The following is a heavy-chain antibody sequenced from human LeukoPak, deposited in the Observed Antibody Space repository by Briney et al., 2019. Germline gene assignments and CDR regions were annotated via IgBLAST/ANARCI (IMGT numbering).Heavy chain of an antibody. CDR1: GFTFSSYA. CDR3: AKSVLYYFDY. CDR2: ISYDGSNK. V-gene: IGHV3-30-3*02. D-gene: IGHD2/OR15-2a*01. J-gene: IGHJ4*02. Sequence: GRSLRLSCAASGFTFSSYAMHWVRQAPGKGLEWVAVISYDGSNKYYADSVKGRFTISRDNSKNTLYLQMNSLRAEDTAVYYCAKSVLYYFDYWGQGTLVTVSS.